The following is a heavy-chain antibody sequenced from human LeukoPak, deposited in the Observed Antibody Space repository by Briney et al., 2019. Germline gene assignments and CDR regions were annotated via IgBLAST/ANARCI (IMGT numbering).Heavy chain of an antibody. V-gene: IGHV3-53*01. CDR2: IYSGGST. J-gene: IGHJ3*02. Sequence: PGGSLRLSCAASRFTVSSNYMSWVRQAPGKGLEWGSVIYSGGSTYYADSVKGRFTISRDNSKNTLYLQMNSLRAEDTAVYYCAGRQLVRLADAFDIWGQGTMVTVS. CDR1: RFTVSSNY. D-gene: IGHD6-13*01. CDR3: AGRQLVRLADAFDI.